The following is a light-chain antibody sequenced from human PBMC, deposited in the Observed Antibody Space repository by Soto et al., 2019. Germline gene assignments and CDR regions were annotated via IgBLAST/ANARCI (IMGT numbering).Light chain of an antibody. Sequence: DLVLTQSPDSLAVSLGERATINCKSSHNILYSSDNKNSVSWYQQRPGQPPKLLFYWASTRESGVPDRFSGGGAGAYFTPTITSLQAEDGAVYYCQQSYSSPPTFGQGTKVEIK. J-gene: IGKJ1*01. CDR3: QQSYSSPPT. V-gene: IGKV4-1*01. CDR2: WAS. CDR1: HNILYSSDNKNS.